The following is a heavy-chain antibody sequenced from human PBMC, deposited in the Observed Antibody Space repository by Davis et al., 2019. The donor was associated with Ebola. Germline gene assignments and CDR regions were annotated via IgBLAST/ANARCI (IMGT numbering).Heavy chain of an antibody. CDR1: GGSISSYY. J-gene: IGHJ6*02. D-gene: IGHD3-22*01. Sequence: PSETLSLTCTVSGGSISSYYWSWIRQPAGKGLEWIGRIYTSGSTNYNPSLKSRVTMSVDTSKNQFSLKLSSVTAADTAVYYCARVNYYDNYYYYGMDVWGQGTTVTVSS. CDR2: IYTSGST. CDR3: ARVNYYDNYYYYGMDV. V-gene: IGHV4-4*07.